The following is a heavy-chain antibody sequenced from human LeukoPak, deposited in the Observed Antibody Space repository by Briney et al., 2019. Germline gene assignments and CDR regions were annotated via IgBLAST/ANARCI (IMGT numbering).Heavy chain of an antibody. CDR2: IYYSGST. D-gene: IGHD1-26*01. Sequence: PSQTLSLTCTVSGGSISSGDYYWSWIRQPPGKGLEWIGYIYYSGSTYYNPSLNGRVTMSLDESSNQLSLKLTSVTAADTAIYYCSRESGAFCPFGYWGQGTLVIVPS. V-gene: IGHV4-30-4*01. J-gene: IGHJ4*02. CDR1: GGSISSGDYY. CDR3: SRESGAFCPFGY.